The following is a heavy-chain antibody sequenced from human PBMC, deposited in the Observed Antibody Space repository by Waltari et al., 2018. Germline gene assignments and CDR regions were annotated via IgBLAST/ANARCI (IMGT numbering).Heavy chain of an antibody. V-gene: IGHV5-51*01. CDR1: GYTFTRYW. J-gene: IGHJ4*02. CDR3: ARQPLHSYGTRHFDY. CDR2: IYPGDSNT. Sequence: EVQLVQSGAEVKKPGESLTISCEGSGYTFTRYWIGGVRPMPGKGLEWRGVIYPGDSNTRYSPSFPGQCTISADKSISTAYLQGSSLKASDTAMYFCARQPLHSYGTRHFDYWGQGTLVTVSS. D-gene: IGHD5-18*01.